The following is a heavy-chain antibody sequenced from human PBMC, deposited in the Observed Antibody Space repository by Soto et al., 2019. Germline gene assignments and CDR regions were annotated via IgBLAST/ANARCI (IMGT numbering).Heavy chain of an antibody. CDR2: IYYSGST. CDR3: ARGVDYGELINQFYT. D-gene: IGHD4-17*01. Sequence: PSETLSLTCTVSGGSISSYYLSWIRQPPGKGLEWIGYIYYSGSTNYNPSLKSRVTISVDTSKNQFSLKLSSVTAADTAVYYCARGVDYGELINQFYTWGLGNVVTVSS. CDR1: GGSISSYY. J-gene: IGHJ5*02. V-gene: IGHV4-59*01.